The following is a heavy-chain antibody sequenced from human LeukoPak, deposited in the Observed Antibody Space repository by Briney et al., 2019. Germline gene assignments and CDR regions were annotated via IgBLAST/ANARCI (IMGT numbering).Heavy chain of an antibody. CDR3: ARGRYYYDSSANDAFDI. D-gene: IGHD3-22*01. CDR2: INSDGSST. V-gene: IGHV3-74*01. CDR1: GFTFSSYW. Sequence: GGSLRLSCAASGFTFSSYWMHWVRQAPGKGLVWVSRINSDGSSTSYADSVKGRFTIPRDNAKNTLYLQMNSLRAEDTAVYYCARGRYYYDSSANDAFDIWGQGTMVTVSS. J-gene: IGHJ3*02.